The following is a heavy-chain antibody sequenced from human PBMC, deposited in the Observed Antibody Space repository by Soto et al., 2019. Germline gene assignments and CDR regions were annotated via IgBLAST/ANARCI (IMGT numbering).Heavy chain of an antibody. CDR3: AKDTGTYNYYYYGMDV. D-gene: IGHD1-1*01. V-gene: IGHV3-30*18. CDR1: GFTFSSYG. CDR2: ISYDGSDK. J-gene: IGHJ6*02. Sequence: GGSLRLSCAASGFTFSSYGMHWVRQAPGKGLEWVAVISYDGSDKYYADSVKGRFTISRDNSKNTLYLQMNSLRAEDTAVYYCAKDTGTYNYYYYGMDVWGQGTTVTVSS.